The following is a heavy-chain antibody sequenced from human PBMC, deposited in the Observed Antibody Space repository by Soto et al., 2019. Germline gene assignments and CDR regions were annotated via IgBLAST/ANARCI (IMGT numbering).Heavy chain of an antibody. Sequence: EVQLVESGGGLVQPGRSLRLSCAASGFTFDDFAMHWVRQPPGKGLEWVSGISGNSASIVYADSVKGRFPISRDNAKISLYLQLDSLGVEDTSFYYCAKGPGLVASSGSPDSWGQGPLVSVSS. V-gene: IGHV3-9*01. CDR1: GFTFDDFA. D-gene: IGHD2-8*02. CDR2: ISGNSASI. J-gene: IGHJ4*02. CDR3: AKGPGLVASSGSPDS.